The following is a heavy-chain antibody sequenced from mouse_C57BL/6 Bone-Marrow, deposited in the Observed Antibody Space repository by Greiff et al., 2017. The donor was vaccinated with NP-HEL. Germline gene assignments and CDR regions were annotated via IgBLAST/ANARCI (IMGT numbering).Heavy chain of an antibody. CDR3: ARRGSYDYEGY. Sequence: QVQLQQPGAELVRPGTSVKLSCKASGYTFTSYWMHWVKQRPGQGLEWIGVIDPSDSYTNYNQKFKGKATLTVDTTSSTDYMQLSSLTSEDSAVYYCARRGSYDYEGYWGQGTTLTVSS. J-gene: IGHJ2*01. D-gene: IGHD2-4*01. V-gene: IGHV1-59*01. CDR1: GYTFTSYW. CDR2: IDPSDSYT.